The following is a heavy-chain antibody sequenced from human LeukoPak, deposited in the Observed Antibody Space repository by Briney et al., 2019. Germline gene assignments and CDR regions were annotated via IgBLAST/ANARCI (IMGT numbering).Heavy chain of an antibody. Sequence: ASVKVSCKASGYTFTGYYMHWVRQAPGQGLEWMGWINPNSGGTNYAQKLQGRVTMTTDTSTSTAYMELRSLRSDDTAVYYCARGLDLHDAFDIWGQGTTVTVSS. J-gene: IGHJ3*02. CDR1: GYTFTGYY. V-gene: IGHV1-2*02. CDR3: ARGLDLHDAFDI. CDR2: INPNSGGT.